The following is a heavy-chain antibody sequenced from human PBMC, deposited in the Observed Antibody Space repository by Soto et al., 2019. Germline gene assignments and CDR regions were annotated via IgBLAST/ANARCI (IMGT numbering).Heavy chain of an antibody. CDR2: INHSGST. CDR1: GGSFSGYY. Sequence: SETLSLTCAVYGGSFSGYYWSWIRQPPGKGLEWIGEINHSGSTNYNPSLKSRVTISVDTSKNQFSLKLSFVTAADTAVYYCARLSGSSGGTAVYYGMDVWGQGTTVTVSS. V-gene: IGHV4-34*01. CDR3: ARLSGSSGGTAVYYGMDV. D-gene: IGHD2-15*01. J-gene: IGHJ6*02.